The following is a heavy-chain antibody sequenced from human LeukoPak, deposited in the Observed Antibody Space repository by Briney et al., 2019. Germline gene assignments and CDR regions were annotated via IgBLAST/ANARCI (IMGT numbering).Heavy chain of an antibody. CDR2: INHSGST. V-gene: IGHV4-34*01. J-gene: IGHJ3*02. Sequence: PSETLSLTCAVYGGSFSGYYWSWIRQPPGKGLEWIGEINHSGSTNYNPSLKSRVTISVDTSKSQFSLKLSSVTAADTAVYYCARGGATNVFSEAFDIWGQGTMVTVSS. D-gene: IGHD1-26*01. CDR1: GGSFSGYY. CDR3: ARGGATNVFSEAFDI.